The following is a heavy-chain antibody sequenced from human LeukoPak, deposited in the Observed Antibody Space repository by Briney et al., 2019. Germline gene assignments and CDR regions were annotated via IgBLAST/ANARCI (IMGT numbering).Heavy chain of an antibody. CDR2: ISSSITI. Sequence: PGGSLRLSCAASGFTFISYSMNWVRQAPGKGLEWVSYISSSITIYYADSVKGRFTISRDNAKNSLYLQMNSLRAEDTAVYYCARDDNLYSSSWYYFDYWGQGTLVTVSS. J-gene: IGHJ4*02. D-gene: IGHD6-13*01. CDR3: ARDDNLYSSSWYYFDY. V-gene: IGHV3-48*01. CDR1: GFTFISYS.